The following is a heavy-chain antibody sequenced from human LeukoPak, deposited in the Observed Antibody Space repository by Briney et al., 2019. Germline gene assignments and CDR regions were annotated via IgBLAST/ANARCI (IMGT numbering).Heavy chain of an antibody. J-gene: IGHJ6*03. CDR1: GGSFSGYY. V-gene: IGHV4-34*01. D-gene: IGHD5-18*01. Sequence: SETLSLTCAVYGGSFSGYYWSWIRQPPGKGLEWIGEINHSGSTNYNPSLKSRVTISVDTSKNQFSLKLSSVTAADTAVYYCAGRLRGYSYGRPNYYYYMDVWGKGTTVTVSS. CDR3: AGRLRGYSYGRPNYYYYMDV. CDR2: INHSGST.